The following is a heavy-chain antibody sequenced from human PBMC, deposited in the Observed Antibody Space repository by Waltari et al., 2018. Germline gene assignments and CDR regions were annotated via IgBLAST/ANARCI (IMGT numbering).Heavy chain of an antibody. Sequence: EVQLLESGGGLVQPGGSLRLSCAASGFTFSSYAMSWVRQAPGKGLEWVSAISGSGGSTYYADSVKGRFTISRDNSKNTLYLQMNSLRAEDTAVYYCAKIYYDSSGYFSYYYFDYWGQGTLVTVSS. D-gene: IGHD3-22*01. J-gene: IGHJ4*02. V-gene: IGHV3-23*01. CDR2: ISGSGGST. CDR3: AKIYYDSSGYFSYYYFDY. CDR1: GFTFSSYA.